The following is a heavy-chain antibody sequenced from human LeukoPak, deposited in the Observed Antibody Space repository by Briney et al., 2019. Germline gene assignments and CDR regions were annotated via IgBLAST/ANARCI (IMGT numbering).Heavy chain of an antibody. CDR3: AKVSSGAGYSYGTYYFDY. V-gene: IGHV3-23*01. D-gene: IGHD5-18*01. Sequence: PGGSLRLSCAASGFTFSSYAMSWVRQAPGKGLEWVSAISGSGGSTYYADSVKGRFTISRDNSKNTLYLQMNSLRAEDTAVYYCAKVSSGAGYSYGTYYFDYWGQGTLVTVSS. J-gene: IGHJ4*02. CDR1: GFTFSSYA. CDR2: ISGSGGST.